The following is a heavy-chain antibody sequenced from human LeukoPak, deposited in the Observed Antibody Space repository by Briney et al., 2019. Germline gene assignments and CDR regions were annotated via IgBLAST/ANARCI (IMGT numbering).Heavy chain of an antibody. Sequence: GASVKVSCTASGYTFTSYGISWVRQAPGQGLEWMGWISAYNGNTNYAQKLQGRVTMTTGTSTSTAYMEVRSLRSDDTAVYYCARQHYYGSGTYWFDPWGQGTLVTVSS. V-gene: IGHV1-18*01. CDR1: GYTFTSYG. D-gene: IGHD3-10*01. CDR3: ARQHYYGSGTYWFDP. CDR2: ISAYNGNT. J-gene: IGHJ5*02.